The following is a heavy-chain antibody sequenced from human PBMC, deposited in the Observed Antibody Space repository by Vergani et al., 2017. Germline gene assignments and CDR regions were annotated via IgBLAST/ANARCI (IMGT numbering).Heavy chain of an antibody. Sequence: QVQLEESGGGVVQPGRSLRLSCAGSGFTLNTYGIHWVRQAPGKGLEWVSFIRYDGSSEYYGDSVKGRFTISRDKSQNTVNLQMNSLRTEDTAVYFCANSVIAGNVGVAYFGMDVWGRGTTVTVSS. V-gene: IGHV3-30*02. CDR3: ANSVIAGNVGVAYFGMDV. J-gene: IGHJ6*02. CDR1: GFTLNTYG. CDR2: IRYDGSSE. D-gene: IGHD2/OR15-2a*01.